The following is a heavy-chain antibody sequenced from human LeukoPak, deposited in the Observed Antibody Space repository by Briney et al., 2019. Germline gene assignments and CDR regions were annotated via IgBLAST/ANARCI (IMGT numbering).Heavy chain of an antibody. CDR2: IYYSGST. Sequence: SETLSLTCTVSGGSISSSSYYWGWIRQPPGKGLELIGSIYYSGSTYYNPSLKSRVTISVDTSKNQFSLKLSSVTAADTAVYYCASLSQWLVPTTFDYWGQGTLVTVSS. V-gene: IGHV4-39*01. CDR1: GGSISSSSYY. J-gene: IGHJ4*02. D-gene: IGHD6-19*01. CDR3: ASLSQWLVPTTFDY.